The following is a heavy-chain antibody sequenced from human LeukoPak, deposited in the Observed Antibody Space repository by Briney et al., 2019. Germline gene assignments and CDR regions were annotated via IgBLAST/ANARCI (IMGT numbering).Heavy chain of an antibody. CDR2: MNPKSGNT. CDR1: GYTFTSYD. D-gene: IGHD3-10*01. Sequence: GASVKVSCKASGYTFTSYDINWVRQATGQGLEWMGWMNPKSGNTGYAQKFQGRVTMTRNTSISTAYMQLSSLRSEDTAVYYCARRSPYRVRGPLGIWFDPWGQGTLVTVSS. CDR3: ARRSPYRVRGPLGIWFDP. J-gene: IGHJ5*02. V-gene: IGHV1-8*01.